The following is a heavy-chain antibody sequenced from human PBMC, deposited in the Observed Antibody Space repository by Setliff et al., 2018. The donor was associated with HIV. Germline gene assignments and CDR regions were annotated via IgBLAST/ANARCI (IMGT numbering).Heavy chain of an antibody. CDR3: ARDPPGYGDSNDY. Sequence: SETLSLTCTVSGGSISSYYWSWIRQPAGKGLEWIGRIYPSGSTSYNPSLKSRVTMSVDTSKNQISLKLSSVTAADTAVYYCARDPPGYGDSNDYWGQGTLVTVSS. CDR2: IYPSGST. CDR1: GGSISSYY. J-gene: IGHJ4*02. D-gene: IGHD4-17*01. V-gene: IGHV4-4*07.